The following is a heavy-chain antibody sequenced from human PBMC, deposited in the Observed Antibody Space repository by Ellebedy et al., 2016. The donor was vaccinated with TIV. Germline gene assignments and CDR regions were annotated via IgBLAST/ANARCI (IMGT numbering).Heavy chain of an antibody. J-gene: IGHJ3*02. CDR2: IGIDSTT. D-gene: IGHD3-10*01. V-gene: IGHV3-66*01. CDR1: ELTVSSNY. Sequence: GESLKISCAASELTVSSNYMSWVRQAPGKGLEWVSVIGIDSTTYYADSVKGRFTISRDKSKNTLYIEMNSLRAEDTAVYYCARETFNDVDLKLWGIFDIWGQGTVFAVSS. CDR3: ARETFNDVDLKLWGIFDI.